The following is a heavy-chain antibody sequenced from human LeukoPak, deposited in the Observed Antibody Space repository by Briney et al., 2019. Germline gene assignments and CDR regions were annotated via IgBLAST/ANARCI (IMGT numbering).Heavy chain of an antibody. D-gene: IGHD3-16*01. CDR3: ASGGTYVLDY. CDR2: ISSSSDYI. V-gene: IGHV3-21*01. J-gene: IGHJ4*02. CDR1: GVTFSSYK. Sequence: GGSLRLSCAASGVTFSSYKMNWVRQAPGKGLEWVSFISSSSDYIYYADSLKGRFTISRDNAKNSVYLQMNSLRADDTAVYYCASGGTYVLDYWGQGTLVTVSA.